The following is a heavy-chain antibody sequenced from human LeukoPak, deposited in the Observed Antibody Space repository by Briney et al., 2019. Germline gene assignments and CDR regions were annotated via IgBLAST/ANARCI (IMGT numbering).Heavy chain of an antibody. D-gene: IGHD6-13*01. Sequence: SETLSLTCTVSGGSISSSPYYWGWIRQHPGKGLEWIGSIYYSGSTYYNPSLKSRVTISVDTSKNQFSLRLSSVTAADTAVYYCARHRAQGGPAAGTVDYWGQGTLVTVSS. J-gene: IGHJ4*02. V-gene: IGHV4-39*01. CDR3: ARHRAQGGPAAGTVDY. CDR1: GGSISSSPYY. CDR2: IYYSGST.